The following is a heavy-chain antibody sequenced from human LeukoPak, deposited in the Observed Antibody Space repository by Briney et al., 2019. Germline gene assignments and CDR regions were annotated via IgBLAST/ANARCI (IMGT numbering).Heavy chain of an antibody. CDR1: GGSISSSSYY. V-gene: IGHV4-39*07. CDR3: ARTIPENSSGLDY. D-gene: IGHD1-14*01. CDR2: IYYSGST. Sequence: SETLSLTCTVSGGSISSSSYYWGWIRQPPGKGLEWIGSIYYSGSTYYNPSLKSRVTISVDTSKNQFSLKLSSVTAADTAVYYCARTIPENSSGLDYWGQGTLVTVSS. J-gene: IGHJ4*02.